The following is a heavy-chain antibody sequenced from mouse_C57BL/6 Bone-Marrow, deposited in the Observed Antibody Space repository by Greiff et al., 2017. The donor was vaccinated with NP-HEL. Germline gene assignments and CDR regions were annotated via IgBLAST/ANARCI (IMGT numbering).Heavy chain of an antibody. V-gene: IGHV1-64*01. Sequence: VKLQQPGAELVKPGASVKLSCKASGYTFTSYWMHWVKQRPGQGLEWIGMIHPNSGSTNYNEKFKSKATLTVDKSSSTAYMQLSSLTSEDSAVYYFARHYSSSYKDLDYWGQGTTLTVSS. CDR2: IHPNSGST. J-gene: IGHJ2*01. CDR1: GYTFTSYW. CDR3: ARHYSSSYKDLDY. D-gene: IGHD1-1*01.